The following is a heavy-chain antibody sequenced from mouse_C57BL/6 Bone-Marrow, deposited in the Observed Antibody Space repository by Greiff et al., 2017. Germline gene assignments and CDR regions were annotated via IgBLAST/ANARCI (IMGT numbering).Heavy chain of an antibody. J-gene: IGHJ2*02. CDR3: ARETPPFSTVVPFDY. Sequence: EVQLQQSGAELVKPGASVTLSCKASGFNIQDSYMPWVKQRTEQGLEWLGRIDPEDGETKYAPKFQGKATITADTSSNTAYLQLSSLTSDDTAVYYCARETPPFSTVVPFDYWGQGTSLTVSS. D-gene: IGHD1-1*01. CDR1: GFNIQDSY. V-gene: IGHV14-2*01. CDR2: IDPEDGET.